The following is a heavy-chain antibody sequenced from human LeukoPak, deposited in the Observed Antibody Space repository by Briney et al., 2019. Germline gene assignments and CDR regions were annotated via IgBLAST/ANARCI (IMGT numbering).Heavy chain of an antibody. CDR3: ARDYDSSGYAFDY. J-gene: IGHJ4*02. V-gene: IGHV4-59*01. CDR2: ICYSGST. D-gene: IGHD3-22*01. CDR1: GGSISSYY. Sequence: SETLSLTCTVSGGSISSYYWSWIRQPPGKGLEWIGYICYSGSTNYNPSLKSRVTISVDTSKNQFSLKLSSVTAADTAVYYCARDYDSSGYAFDYWGQGTLVTVSS.